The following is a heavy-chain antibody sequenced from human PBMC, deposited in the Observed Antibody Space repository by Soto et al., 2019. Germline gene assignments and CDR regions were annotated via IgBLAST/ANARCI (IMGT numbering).Heavy chain of an antibody. Sequence: QVQLVESGGGVVQPGRSLRLSCAASGFTFSSYGMHWVRQAPGKGLEWVAVISYDGSNKYYADSVKGRFTISRDNSKNTLYLQMNSLRAEDTAVYYCAKDYTFYGMDVWGQGTTVTVFS. J-gene: IGHJ6*02. V-gene: IGHV3-30*18. CDR2: ISYDGSNK. CDR3: AKDYTFYGMDV. D-gene: IGHD3-16*01. CDR1: GFTFSSYG.